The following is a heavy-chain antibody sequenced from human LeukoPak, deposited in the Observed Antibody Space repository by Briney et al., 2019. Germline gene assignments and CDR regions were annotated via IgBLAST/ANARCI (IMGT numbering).Heavy chain of an antibody. Sequence: GGSLRLSCAASGFTFSSYWMHWVRQAPGKGLVWVSRIRSDGSTTYADSVKGRFTISRDNAKNTLHLQMNSLRAEDTAVYYCARAGDYGSGSCAFDMWGQGTMVTVSS. V-gene: IGHV3-74*01. CDR2: IRSDGST. CDR3: ARAGDYGSGSCAFDM. J-gene: IGHJ3*02. CDR1: GFTFSSYW. D-gene: IGHD3-10*01.